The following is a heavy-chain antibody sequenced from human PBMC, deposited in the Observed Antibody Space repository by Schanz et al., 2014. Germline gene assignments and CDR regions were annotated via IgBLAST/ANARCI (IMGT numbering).Heavy chain of an antibody. Sequence: QVQLVESGGGLVKPGGSLRLSCAASGFIFNDYYMNWIRQAPGKGLEWLSYISRDGTTSYYADSVKGRFTISRDNAKNSLYLEMPSLRGKDTAVYYCARENLNWEAVDIWGQGTVVTVSS. D-gene: IGHD7-27*01. J-gene: IGHJ3*02. V-gene: IGHV3-11*01. CDR2: ISRDGTTS. CDR3: ARENLNWEAVDI. CDR1: GFIFNDYY.